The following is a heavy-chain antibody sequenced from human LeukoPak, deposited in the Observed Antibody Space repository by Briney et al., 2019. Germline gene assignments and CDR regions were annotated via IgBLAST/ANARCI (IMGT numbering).Heavy chain of an antibody. Sequence: PGGSLTLSCAGSEFIFGAYWMTWVRQAPGKGLEWVAHINQDGSETYYTDSVKGRFTISRDNAKKSVFLQMNSLTAEDTALYYCVRSLQKFGTRDYWGQGTLVTVSS. V-gene: IGHV3-7*01. CDR2: INQDGSET. CDR1: EFIFGAYW. CDR3: VRSLQKFGTRDY. D-gene: IGHD3-10*01. J-gene: IGHJ4*02.